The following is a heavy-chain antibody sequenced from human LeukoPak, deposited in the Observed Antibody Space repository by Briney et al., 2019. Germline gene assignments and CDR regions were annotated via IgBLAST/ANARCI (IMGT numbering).Heavy chain of an antibody. CDR3: ARDYGVTLNFDY. J-gene: IGHJ4*02. D-gene: IGHD4-23*01. CDR1: GYTFTSYG. CDR2: ISAYNGNT. Sequence: ASVKVSCKASGYTFTSYGISWVRQAPGQGLEWMGWISAYNGNTNYAQKFQGRVTMTRDTSISTAYMELSRLRSDDTAVYYCARDYGVTLNFDYWGQGTLVTVSS. V-gene: IGHV1-18*01.